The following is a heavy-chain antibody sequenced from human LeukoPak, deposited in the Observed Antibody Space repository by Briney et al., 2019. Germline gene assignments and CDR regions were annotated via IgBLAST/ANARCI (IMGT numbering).Heavy chain of an antibody. V-gene: IGHV3-33*08. J-gene: IGHJ4*02. CDR1: GFTFSDYY. D-gene: IGHD3-22*01. CDR3: ARDCCGDSSGYLDY. CDR2: IWYDGSNK. Sequence: GGSLRLSCAASGFTFSDYYMSWIRQAPGKGLEWVAVIWYDGSNKYYADSVKGRFTISRDNSKNTLYLQMNSLRAEDTAVYYCARDCCGDSSGYLDYWGQGTLVTVSS.